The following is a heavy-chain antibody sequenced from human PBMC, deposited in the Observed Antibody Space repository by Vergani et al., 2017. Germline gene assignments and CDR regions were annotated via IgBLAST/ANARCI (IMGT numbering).Heavy chain of an antibody. J-gene: IGHJ6*02. V-gene: IGHV3-33*01. CDR2: IWYDGSNK. D-gene: IGHD3-3*01. Sequence: QVQLVESGGGVVQPGRSLRLSCAASGFTFSSYGMHWVRQAPGKGLEWVAVIWYDGSNKYYADSVKGRFSISRDNSKNTLYLQMNSLRAEDTAVYYCAGEATLRFLEWLSNPTTTSGMDVWGQGTTVTVSS. CDR1: GFTFSSYG. CDR3: AGEATLRFLEWLSNPTTTSGMDV.